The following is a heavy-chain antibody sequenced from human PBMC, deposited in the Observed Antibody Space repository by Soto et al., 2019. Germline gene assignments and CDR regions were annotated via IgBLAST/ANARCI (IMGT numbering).Heavy chain of an antibody. J-gene: IGHJ6*02. CDR1: GFNFSSYA. CDR3: TTVQWLLPDYYYYGMDV. V-gene: IGHV3-23*01. D-gene: IGHD3-22*01. CDR2: ISGSGGST. Sequence: RLSCAASGFNFSSYAMSWVRQAPGTGLEWVSAISGSGGSTYYADSVKGRFTISRDNSKNTLYLQMNSLKTEDTAVYYCTTVQWLLPDYYYYGMDVWGQGTTVTVSS.